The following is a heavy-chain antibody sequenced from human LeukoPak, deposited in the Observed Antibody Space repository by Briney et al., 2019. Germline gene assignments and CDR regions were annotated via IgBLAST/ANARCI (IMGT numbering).Heavy chain of an antibody. Sequence: GGSLRLSCAASGLTFNNGWMTWVRQAPGKGLEWVGRINSKTDGGTIHYAAPVRGRFIISRDDSKNMLYLQMNSLKAEDAAVYFCATLNLPALKGAFEYWGXGTXVTVSS. J-gene: IGHJ4*01. CDR1: GLTFNNGW. CDR3: ATLNLPALKGAFEY. CDR2: INSKTDGGTI. D-gene: IGHD2-2*01. V-gene: IGHV3-15*01.